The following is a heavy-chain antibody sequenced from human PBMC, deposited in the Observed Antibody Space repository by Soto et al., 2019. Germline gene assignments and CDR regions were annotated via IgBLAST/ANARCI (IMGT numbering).Heavy chain of an antibody. CDR3: ARLYCSSTSCYQYYFDY. CDR2: ISSSGSTV. D-gene: IGHD2-2*01. CDR1: GFTFSSYE. V-gene: IGHV3-48*03. Sequence: GGSLRLSCAASGFTFSSYEMNWVRQAPGKGLEWVSYISSSGSTVYYADSVKGRFTISRDNAKNSLYLQMNSLSAEDTAVYYCARLYCSSTSCYQYYFDYWGQGTLVTVSS. J-gene: IGHJ4*02.